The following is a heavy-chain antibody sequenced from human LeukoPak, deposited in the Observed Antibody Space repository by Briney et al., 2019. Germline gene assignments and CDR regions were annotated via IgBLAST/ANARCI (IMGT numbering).Heavy chain of an antibody. V-gene: IGHV3-7*03. CDR1: GFTFSSYW. D-gene: IGHD6-13*01. CDR2: IKQDGSEK. Sequence: GGSLRLSCAASGFTFSSYWMSWVRQAPGKGLEWVANIKQDGSEKYYVDSVKGRFTISRDNAKNSLYLQMNSLRAEDTAVYYCARALSSSLVTYDYWGQGTLVTVSS. CDR3: ARALSSSLVTYDY. J-gene: IGHJ4*02.